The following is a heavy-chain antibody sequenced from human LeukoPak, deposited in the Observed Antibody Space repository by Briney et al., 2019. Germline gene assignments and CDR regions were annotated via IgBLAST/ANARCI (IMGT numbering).Heavy chain of an antibody. D-gene: IGHD6-19*01. CDR3: ARDQWLDY. J-gene: IGHJ4*02. Sequence: GGSLRLSCAASGFTFSGYIMNWVRQAPGKGLEWVSFIGTSGNPIYYADSVKGRFTVSRDNAKNSLYLQMNSLRAEDTAVHYCARDQWLDYWGQGTLVTVSS. V-gene: IGHV3-48*01. CDR2: IGTSGNPI. CDR1: GFTFSGYI.